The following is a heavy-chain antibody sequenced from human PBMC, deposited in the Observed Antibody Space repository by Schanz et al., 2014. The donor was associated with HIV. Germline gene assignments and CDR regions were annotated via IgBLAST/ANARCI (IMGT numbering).Heavy chain of an antibody. CDR1: GGTFSNYA. V-gene: IGHV1-69*06. D-gene: IGHD1-26*01. Sequence: QVQLVQSGAEVKMPGSSVKVSCKASGGTFSNYAMTWVRQAPGQGLEWMAGIIPIIGTADYAQKFQGRVTITADKSTSTLYLELSSLRSEDTAVYYCATGLLETLGDSLQSHRPHWGQGTLVTVSS. J-gene: IGHJ1*01. CDR3: ATGLLETLGDSLQSHRPH. CDR2: IIPIIGTA.